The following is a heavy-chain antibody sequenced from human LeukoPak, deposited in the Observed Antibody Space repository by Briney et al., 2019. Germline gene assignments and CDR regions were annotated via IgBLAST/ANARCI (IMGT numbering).Heavy chain of an antibody. CDR1: GFTFSSYA. Sequence: GGSLRHSCAASGFTFSSYAASWVRQAPGKRLEWVSAISGRGGSTYYADSVKGRFTISSDNSKNTLDLQMNSLRAEDPAVYYCAKAPQPPNQYYYSYGTDVWGQGSTVTVSS. V-gene: IGHV3-23*01. CDR2: ISGRGGST. D-gene: IGHD2-2*01. CDR3: AKAPQPPNQYYYSYGTDV. J-gene: IGHJ6*02.